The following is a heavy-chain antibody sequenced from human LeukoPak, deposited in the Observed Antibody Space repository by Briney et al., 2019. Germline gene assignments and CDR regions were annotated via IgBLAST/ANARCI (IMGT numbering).Heavy chain of an antibody. CDR1: GFTFSSYW. CDR3: ARDSYDSSGYYYVGEY. V-gene: IGHV3-7*01. Sequence: GGSLRLSCAASGFTFSSYWMSWVRQAPGKGLEWVANIKQDGSEKYYVDSVKGRFTISRDNAKNSPYLQMNSLRAEDTAVYYCARDSYDSSGYYYVGEYWGQGTLVTVSS. J-gene: IGHJ4*02. CDR2: IKQDGSEK. D-gene: IGHD3-22*01.